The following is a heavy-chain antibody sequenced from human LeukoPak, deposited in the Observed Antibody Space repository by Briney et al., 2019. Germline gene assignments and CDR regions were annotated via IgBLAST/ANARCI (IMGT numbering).Heavy chain of an antibody. CDR1: GFTFSSYP. J-gene: IGHJ4*02. D-gene: IGHD6-13*01. CDR2: ISRSGGFT. CDR3: AKTRGAAAGTGYYFDY. Sequence: PGGSLRLSCAASGFTFSSYPMTWVRQAPGKGLEWVSAISRSGGFTYYADSVKGRFTISRDNSNNTLYLQMNSLRAEDTAVYYCAKTRGAAAGTGYYFDYWGQGTLVTVSS. V-gene: IGHV3-23*01.